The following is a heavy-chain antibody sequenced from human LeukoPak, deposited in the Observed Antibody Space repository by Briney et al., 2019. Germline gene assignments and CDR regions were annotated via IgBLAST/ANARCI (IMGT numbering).Heavy chain of an antibody. Sequence: ASVKVPCKASGGTFSSYAISWVRQAPGQGLEWMGRIIPILGIANYAQKFQGRVTITADKSTSTAYMELSSLRSDDTAVYYCARDGIGDHFWSLFDYWGQGTLVTVSS. CDR2: IIPILGIA. CDR3: ARDGIGDHFWSLFDY. CDR1: GGTFSSYA. V-gene: IGHV1-69*04. D-gene: IGHD3-3*02. J-gene: IGHJ4*02.